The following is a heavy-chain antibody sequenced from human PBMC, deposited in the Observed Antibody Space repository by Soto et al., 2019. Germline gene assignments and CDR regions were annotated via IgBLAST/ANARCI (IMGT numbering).Heavy chain of an antibody. J-gene: IGHJ4*02. D-gene: IGHD3-22*01. V-gene: IGHV4-31*03. CDR2: IYYSGGT. CDR1: GGSISSGGYY. Sequence: QVQLQESGPGLVKPSQTLSLTCTVSGGSISSGGYYWSWIRQHPGKGLEWIGYIYYSGGTYYNPSLKSRVTISVDTSKNQFSLKLSSVTAADTAVYYCARGSSSGYYFDYWGQGTLVTVSS. CDR3: ARGSSSGYYFDY.